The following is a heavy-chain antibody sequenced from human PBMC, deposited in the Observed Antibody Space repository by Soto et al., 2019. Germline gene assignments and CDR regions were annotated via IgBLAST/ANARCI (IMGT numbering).Heavy chain of an antibody. CDR1: GYTFTSYA. V-gene: IGHV1-3*01. J-gene: IGHJ6*02. CDR3: ARGSSSPNYYYYGMDV. CDR2: INAGNGNT. D-gene: IGHD6-6*01. Sequence: ASVKVSCKASGYTFTSYAMHWVRQAPGQMLEWMGWINAGNGNTKYSQKFQGRVTITRDTSASTAYMELSSLRSEDTAVYYCARGSSSPNYYYYGMDVWGQGTTVTV.